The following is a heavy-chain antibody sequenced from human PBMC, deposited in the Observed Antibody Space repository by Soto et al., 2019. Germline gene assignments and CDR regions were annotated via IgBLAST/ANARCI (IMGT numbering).Heavy chain of an antibody. CDR3: ARDLAKGGGSAGFDY. Sequence: ASVEVSCKASGYTFTVYYIHWVRQAPGQGLEWMGWINPKSGGTMYPQKFQGRVTMTWDTSISTAYMALTRLRSDDTAVYYCARDLAKGGGSAGFDYWGQGTLITFYS. J-gene: IGHJ4*02. D-gene: IGHD1-26*01. V-gene: IGHV1-2*02. CDR2: INPKSGGT. CDR1: GYTFTVYY.